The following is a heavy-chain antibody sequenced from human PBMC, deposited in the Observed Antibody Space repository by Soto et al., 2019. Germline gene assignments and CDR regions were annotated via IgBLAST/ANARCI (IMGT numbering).Heavy chain of an antibody. J-gene: IGHJ4*02. CDR1: GYSISSGYH. CDR2: VHYSGNT. CDR3: AKELKPYNSGWYFALS. V-gene: IGHV4-38-2*02. D-gene: IGHD6-19*01. Sequence: ASETLSLTCTVSGYSISSGYHWAWIRQPPGKGLGWLGSVHYSGNTKINPSLKNRVTMSVDASKNQFSLNLKSVTAADTAVYYCAKELKPYNSGWYFALSGGQGTLVTVSS.